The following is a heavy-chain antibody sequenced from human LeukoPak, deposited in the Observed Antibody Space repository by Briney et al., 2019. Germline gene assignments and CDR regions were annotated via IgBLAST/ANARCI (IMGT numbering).Heavy chain of an antibody. J-gene: IGHJ3*02. V-gene: IGHV3-15*01. CDR1: GFTFSNAW. CDR3: TTDLVYSYGNDAFDI. CDR2: IKSKTDGGTT. Sequence: GGSLRLSCAASGFTFSNAWMSWVRQAPGKGLEWVGSIKSKTDGGTTDYAAPVKGRFTISRDDSKNTLYLQMNSLKTEDTAVYYCTTDLVYSYGNDAFDIWGQGTMVTVSS. D-gene: IGHD5-18*01.